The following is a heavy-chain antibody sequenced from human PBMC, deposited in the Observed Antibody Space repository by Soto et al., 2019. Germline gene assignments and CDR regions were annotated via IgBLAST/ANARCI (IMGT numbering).Heavy chain of an antibody. CDR1: GYSFTSYW. J-gene: IGHJ3*02. D-gene: IGHD2-15*01. CDR3: ARQKKYCSGGSCYSSRNAFDI. V-gene: IGHV5-51*01. Sequence: EVQLVQSGAEVKKPGESLKISCKGSGYSFTSYWIGWVRQMPGKGLEWMGIIYPGDSDTRYSPSFQGQVTISADKSISTAYLQWSSLKASDTAMYYCARQKKYCSGGSCYSSRNAFDIWGQGTMVTVSS. CDR2: IYPGDSDT.